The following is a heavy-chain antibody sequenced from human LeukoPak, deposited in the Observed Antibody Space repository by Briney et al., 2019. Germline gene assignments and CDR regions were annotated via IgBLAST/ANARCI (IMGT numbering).Heavy chain of an antibody. V-gene: IGHV4-59*01. D-gene: IGHD3-22*01. Sequence: SETLSLTCTVSGGSLTSYYCSWIRQPPGKGLEWMGHIYFSGNTNYNPSLKSRLTMSVDTSSNQFSLKLGSVTAADTAVYCCARTEGKFYYDSSGSYDYNYYMDVWGKGTTVTVSS. CDR3: ARTEGKFYYDSSGSYDYNYYMDV. CDR2: IYFSGNT. J-gene: IGHJ6*03. CDR1: GGSLTSYY.